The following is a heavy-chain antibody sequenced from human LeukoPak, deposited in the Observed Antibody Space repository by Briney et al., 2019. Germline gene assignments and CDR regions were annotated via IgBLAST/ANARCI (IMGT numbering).Heavy chain of an antibody. Sequence: GASVKVSCKAAGYTFSTYDISWVRQATGQGLEWMGWMNPKSGNTLYAQKFQGRVTMTRNTSISTAYMELSSVRSEDTAVYYCARALRWRLPVGYDAFDIWGQGTMVTVSS. D-gene: IGHD4-23*01. CDR2: MNPKSGNT. CDR1: GYTFSTYD. CDR3: ARALRWRLPVGYDAFDI. J-gene: IGHJ3*02. V-gene: IGHV1-8*01.